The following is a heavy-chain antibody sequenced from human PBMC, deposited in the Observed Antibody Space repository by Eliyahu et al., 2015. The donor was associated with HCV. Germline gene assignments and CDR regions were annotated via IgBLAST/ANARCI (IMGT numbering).Heavy chain of an antibody. D-gene: IGHD3-3*01. V-gene: IGHV4-39*01. J-gene: IGHJ4*02. CDR2: IYYTGST. CDR1: GGSITSSDYY. CDR3: ARRVYGAIFGVTTTYHFDS. Sequence: QLHLQESGPGLVKPSETLSLTCTVSGGSITSSDYYWGWIRQPPGKGLEWIGSIYYTGSTDYNPSLKSRVTISVDTSKEQFALRLSSVTAADTAVYLCARRVYGAIFGVTTTYHFDSWGQGTLVAVSS.